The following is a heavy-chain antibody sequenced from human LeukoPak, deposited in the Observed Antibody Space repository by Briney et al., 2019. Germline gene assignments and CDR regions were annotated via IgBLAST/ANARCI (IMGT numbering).Heavy chain of an antibody. D-gene: IGHD3-22*01. CDR3: ARQGYDSSGPHGFDI. Sequence: GESLKISCKGSGYSFISYYIGWVRQMPGKGLEWMGIIYPGDSDTRYSPSFQGQVTISADKSISTAYLQWSSLKASDTAIYYCARQGYDSSGPHGFDIWGQGTIVTVSS. J-gene: IGHJ3*02. CDR2: IYPGDSDT. CDR1: GYSFISYY. V-gene: IGHV5-51*01.